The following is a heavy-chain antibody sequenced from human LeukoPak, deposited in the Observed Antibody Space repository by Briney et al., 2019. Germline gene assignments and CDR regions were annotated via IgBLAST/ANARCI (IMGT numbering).Heavy chain of an antibody. V-gene: IGHV3-21*01. J-gene: IGHJ4*02. CDR2: ISSSSSYV. Sequence: GGSLRLSCAASGFTFSSYGMHWVRQAPGKGLEWVSSISSSSSYVYYADSVKGRFTISRDNAKNSLYLQMNSLRAEDTAVYYCARTSWVYSGRPADYWGQGTLVTVSS. CDR1: GFTFSSYG. CDR3: ARTSWVYSGRPADY. D-gene: IGHD1-26*01.